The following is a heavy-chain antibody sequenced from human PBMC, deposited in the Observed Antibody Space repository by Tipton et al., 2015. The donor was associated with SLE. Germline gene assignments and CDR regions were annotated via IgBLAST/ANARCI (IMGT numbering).Heavy chain of an antibody. D-gene: IGHD4-17*01. CDR3: ARLQDTVFTDYGDYGGWFDP. CDR1: GGSINSHY. Sequence: TLSLTCTVSGGSINSHYWNWIRQPAGKGLEWIGRVYTSGSTNFNPSLRSRVTISRDTSKNLFSLKLSSVTAADTAVYYCARLQDTVFTDYGDYGGWFDPWGQGTLVTVSS. CDR2: VYTSGST. J-gene: IGHJ5*02. V-gene: IGHV4-4*07.